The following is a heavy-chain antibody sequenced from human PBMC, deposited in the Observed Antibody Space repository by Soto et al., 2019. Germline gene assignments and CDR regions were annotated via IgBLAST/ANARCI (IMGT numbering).Heavy chain of an antibody. Sequence: GGSLRLSCAASGFTFSSYWMSWVRQAPGKGLEWVANIKQDGSEKYYVDSVKGRFTISRDNAKNSLYLQMNSLRAEDTAVYYCARAEVAATDVVAEWGQGTMVTGSS. D-gene: IGHD2-15*01. CDR2: IKQDGSEK. J-gene: IGHJ4*02. CDR1: GFTFSSYW. V-gene: IGHV3-7*01. CDR3: ARAEVAATDVVAE.